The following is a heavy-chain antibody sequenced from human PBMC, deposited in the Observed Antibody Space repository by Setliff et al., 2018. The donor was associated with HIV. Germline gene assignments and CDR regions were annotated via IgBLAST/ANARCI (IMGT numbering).Heavy chain of an antibody. V-gene: IGHV4-4*07. J-gene: IGHJ4*02. Sequence: PSETLSLTCSVSGGSISYYHWSWIRQPAGKGLEWSGRIYYTGCTDYNPSLKSRLTMSVDTSKNQFSLKLSSVTAADTAVYFCARYIYGSGSYPLDYWGQGILVTVSS. CDR3: ARYIYGSGSYPLDY. CDR2: IYYTGCT. D-gene: IGHD3-10*01. CDR1: GGSISYYH.